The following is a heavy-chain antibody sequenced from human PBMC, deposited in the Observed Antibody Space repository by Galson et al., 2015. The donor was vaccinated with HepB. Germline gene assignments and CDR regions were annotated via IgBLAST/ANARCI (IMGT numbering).Heavy chain of an antibody. CDR1: GFTFSNYA. J-gene: IGHJ1*01. CDR3: AKARPTTVTTREYFQH. Sequence: SLRLSCAASGFTFSNYAMHWVRQAPGRGLEWVAVISYGGGHKYYADSVKGRFTISRDNSKNTLYLQMNSLRAEDTAMYYCAKARPTTVTTREYFQHWGQGTLVTVSS. V-gene: IGHV3-30-3*01. CDR2: ISYGGGHK. D-gene: IGHD4-17*01.